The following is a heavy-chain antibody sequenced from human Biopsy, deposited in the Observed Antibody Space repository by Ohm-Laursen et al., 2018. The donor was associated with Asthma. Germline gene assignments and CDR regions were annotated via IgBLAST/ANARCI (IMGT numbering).Heavy chain of an antibody. V-gene: IGHV4-59*01. CDR3: VRAQDYYDSRGYYRSFDY. CDR1: GGSISSFY. D-gene: IGHD3-22*01. CDR2: VYWTGST. Sequence: PSQTLSLTCSVYGGSISSFYWSWIRQSPEKGLEWMGYVYWTGSTNYNPSLKSRITMSVDMSKNRMFLELTSVTAADTAIYYCVRAQDYYDSRGYYRSFDYWGQGTLVTVSS. J-gene: IGHJ4*02.